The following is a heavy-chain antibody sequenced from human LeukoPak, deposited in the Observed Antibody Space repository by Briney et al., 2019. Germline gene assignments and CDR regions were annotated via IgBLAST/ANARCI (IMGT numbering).Heavy chain of an antibody. D-gene: IGHD5-24*01. V-gene: IGHV4-59*01. CDR3: ARSFNPQLNWFDP. CDR2: IYYSGST. CDR1: GGSISSYY. J-gene: IGHJ5*02. Sequence: MTSETLSLTCTVSGGSISSYYWSWIRQPPGKGLEWIGYIYYSGSTNYNPSLKSRVTISVDTSKNQFSLKLSSVTAADTAVYYCARSFNPQLNWFDPWGQGTLVTVSS.